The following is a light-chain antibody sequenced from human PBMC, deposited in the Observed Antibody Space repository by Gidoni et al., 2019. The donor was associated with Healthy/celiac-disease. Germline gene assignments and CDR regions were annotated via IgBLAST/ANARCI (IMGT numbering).Light chain of an antibody. CDR2: AAS. CDR3: QQSYSTPLT. J-gene: IGKJ4*01. V-gene: IGKV1-39*01. CDR1: QSISSY. Sequence: LPPSTLSASVGDRVTITCRASQSISSYLNWYQQKPGKAPKLLIYAASSLQSGVPSRFSGSGSGTDFTLTISSLQPEDFATYYCQQSYSTPLTFGGXTKVEIK.